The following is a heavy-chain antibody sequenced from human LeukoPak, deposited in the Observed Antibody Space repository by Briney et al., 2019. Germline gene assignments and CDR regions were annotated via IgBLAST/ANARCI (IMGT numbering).Heavy chain of an antibody. V-gene: IGHV3-48*03. Sequence: GGSLRLSCAASGFTFSSYEMNWVRQAPGKGLEWVSYISNSGSTIYYADSVKGRFTISRDNAKNSLYLQMNSLRAEDTVVYYCARERSTVTTWVDYWGQGTLVTVSS. J-gene: IGHJ4*02. CDR1: GFTFSSYE. D-gene: IGHD4-17*01. CDR2: ISNSGSTI. CDR3: ARERSTVTTWVDY.